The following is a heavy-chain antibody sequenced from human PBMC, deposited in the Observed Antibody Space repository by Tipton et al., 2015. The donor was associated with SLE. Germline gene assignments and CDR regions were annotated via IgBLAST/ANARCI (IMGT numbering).Heavy chain of an antibody. Sequence: SLRLSCAASGFTVSSNYMSWVRPAPGKGLEWVSVIYSGGSTYYADSVKGRFTISRDNSKNTLYLQMNSLRAEDTAVYYCARDRVGGAAAGPLYYFDYWGQGTLVTVSS. V-gene: IGHV3-53*05. CDR2: IYSGGST. CDR1: GFTVSSNY. CDR3: ARDRVGGAAAGPLYYFDY. J-gene: IGHJ4*02. D-gene: IGHD6-13*01.